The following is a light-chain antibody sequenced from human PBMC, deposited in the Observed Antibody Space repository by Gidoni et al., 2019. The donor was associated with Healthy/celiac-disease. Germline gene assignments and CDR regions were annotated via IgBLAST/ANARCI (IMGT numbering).Light chain of an antibody. J-gene: IGKJ2*01. Sequence: EIVLTQSPATLSLSPGERATLSCRASQSVSSSYLAWYQQKPSQAPRLLIYGASSRATGIPDRFSGSGSGTDFTLTISRLEPEDFAVYYCQQYGSSPPYTFGQGTKLEIK. CDR2: GAS. CDR1: QSVSSSY. V-gene: IGKV3-20*01. CDR3: QQYGSSPPYT.